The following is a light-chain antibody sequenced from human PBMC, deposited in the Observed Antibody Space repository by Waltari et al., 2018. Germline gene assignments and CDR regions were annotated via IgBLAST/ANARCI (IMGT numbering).Light chain of an antibody. V-gene: IGKV3-20*01. J-gene: IGKJ2*01. CDR1: QSVTSNY. CDR3: QQYGSSPPYT. Sequence: EIVLTQSPGTLSLSPGERATLSCRASQSVTSNYLAWYQQKPGQAPRLLIYGAASRANGIPDRFSGSGSGTDFTLTISRLEPEDFAVYYCQQYGSSPPYTFGQGTKLEIK. CDR2: GAA.